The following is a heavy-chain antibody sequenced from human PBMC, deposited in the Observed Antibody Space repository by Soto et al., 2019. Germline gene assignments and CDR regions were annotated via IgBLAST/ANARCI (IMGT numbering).Heavy chain of an antibody. J-gene: IGHJ4*02. V-gene: IGHV3-30*18. CDR2: ISNDGSNK. D-gene: IGHD3-16*02. CDR3: VNGLGRNTFGGVIVSTVHY. Sequence: QVQLEESGGGVVQPGRSLRLSCAASGFTFSSYGMHWVRQAPGKGLEWVAGISNDGSNKYYVDTVKGRFTISRDNSKNTLYLQMDSLRAEDTAMYYCVNGLGRNTFGGVIVSTVHYWGQGTLVNVSS. CDR1: GFTFSSYG.